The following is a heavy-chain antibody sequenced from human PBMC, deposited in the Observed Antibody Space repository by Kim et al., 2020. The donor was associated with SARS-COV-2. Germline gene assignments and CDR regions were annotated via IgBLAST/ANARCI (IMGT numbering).Heavy chain of an antibody. V-gene: IGHV3-11*05. Sequence: GGSLRLSCAASGFTFSDYYTSWIRQAPGKGLEWVSYIASSGISYANYADSVRGRFTISRDNARNLLYLQMNSLRAEDTAVYYCARVSAVAATAFDYWGQGALVTVSS. D-gene: IGHD6-19*01. CDR3: ARVSAVAATAFDY. J-gene: IGHJ4*02. CDR2: IASSGISYA. CDR1: GFTFSDYY.